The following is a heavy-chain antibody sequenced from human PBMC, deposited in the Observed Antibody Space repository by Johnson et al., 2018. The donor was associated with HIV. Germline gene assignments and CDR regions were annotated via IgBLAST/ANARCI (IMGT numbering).Heavy chain of an antibody. D-gene: IGHD1-26*01. J-gene: IGHJ3*02. CDR2: IRYDETEK. CDR1: GFIFSSYG. V-gene: IGHV3-30*02. CDR3: ARGERFGGTQEAFDI. Sequence: QVQLVESGGGVVQPGGSLRLSCAASGFIFSSYGMHWARQAPGKGLEWVAFIRYDETEKYYADSVKGRFTISRDNSKSTLFLHMNTLRAGDTAVYYCARGERFGGTQEAFDIWGQGTMVTVSS.